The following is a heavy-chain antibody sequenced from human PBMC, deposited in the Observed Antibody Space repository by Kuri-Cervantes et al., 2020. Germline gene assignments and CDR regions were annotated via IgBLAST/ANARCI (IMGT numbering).Heavy chain of an antibody. CDR3: ARDPITIFGVVTHGFDY. CDR1: GFTFSSYA. Sequence: GESLKISCAASGFTFSSYAMSWVRQAPGKGLEWVSAISGSGGSTYYADSVKGRFTISRDNSKNTLYLQMNSPRAEDTAVYYCARDPITIFGVVTHGFDYWGQGTLVTVSS. CDR2: ISGSGGST. J-gene: IGHJ4*02. D-gene: IGHD3-3*01. V-gene: IGHV3-23*01.